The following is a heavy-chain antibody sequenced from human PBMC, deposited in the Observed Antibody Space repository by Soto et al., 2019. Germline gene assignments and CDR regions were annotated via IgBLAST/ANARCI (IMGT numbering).Heavy chain of an antibody. V-gene: IGHV1-2*02. CDR3: ARDLLPPGGNDLGDNYYGMDV. CDR2: INPNSGGR. D-gene: IGHD3-16*01. J-gene: IGHJ6*02. CDR1: GYTFTAYY. Sequence: ASVKVSCKASGYTFTAYYIHWVRQAPGQGLEWMGWINPNSGGRIYAQKFQGRVTMTRDTSITTAYMEVTRLSSDDTAVYYCARDLLPPGGNDLGDNYYGMDVWGQGTTVTVSS.